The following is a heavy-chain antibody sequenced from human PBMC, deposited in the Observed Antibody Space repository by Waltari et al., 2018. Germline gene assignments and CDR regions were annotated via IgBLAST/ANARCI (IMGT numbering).Heavy chain of an antibody. CDR2: INGDGSTS. CDR3: ARLAPKTYRSPVPGRDYYYGLDV. Sequence: EEQLVESGGGLVQPGDSLRLSCAASGFTYSNPWMHWVPKAPGKGLVWVSRINGDGSTSNYADSVKGRFTISRDNTKKTLYLQMKRLRVEDTAVYYCARLAPKTYRSPVPGRDYYYGLDVWGQGTTVTVSS. CDR1: GFTYSNPW. J-gene: IGHJ6*02. D-gene: IGHD6-13*01. V-gene: IGHV3-74*01.